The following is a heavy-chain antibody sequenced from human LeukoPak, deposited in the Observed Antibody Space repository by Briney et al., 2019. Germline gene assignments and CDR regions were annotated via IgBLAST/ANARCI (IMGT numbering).Heavy chain of an antibody. Sequence: SVKVSCKASGYTFTGYYMHWVRQAPGQGLEWMGWINPNSGGTNYAQKFQGRVTMTRDTSISTAYMELSRLRSDDTAVYYCARTSSSWTHDAFDIWGQGTMVTVSS. J-gene: IGHJ3*02. V-gene: IGHV1-2*02. D-gene: IGHD6-13*01. CDR2: INPNSGGT. CDR1: GYTFTGYY. CDR3: ARTSSSWTHDAFDI.